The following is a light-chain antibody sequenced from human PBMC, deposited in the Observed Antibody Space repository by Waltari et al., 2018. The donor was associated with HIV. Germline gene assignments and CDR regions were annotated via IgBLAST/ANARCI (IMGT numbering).Light chain of an antibody. CDR1: SSDVGGYNL. CDR2: EVI. J-gene: IGLJ2*01. CDR3: CAYAGSTTYVI. Sequence: QSALTQPASVSGSPGQSITISCTGTSSDVGGYNLVSWYQQNPGKAPKLMIYEVIKRPSGVSNRFSGSKAGNTASLTISGLQAEDEADYYCCAYAGSTTYVIFGGGTKLTVL. V-gene: IGLV2-23*02.